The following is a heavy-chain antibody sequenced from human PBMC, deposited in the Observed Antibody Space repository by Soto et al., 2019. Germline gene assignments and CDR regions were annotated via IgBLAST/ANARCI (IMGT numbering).Heavy chain of an antibody. J-gene: IGHJ4*02. Sequence: ETLSLTCTVSGGSASSGSYYWSWIRQPPGKGLEWIGYIYYSGSTNYNPSLKSRVTISVDTSKNQFSLKLSSVTAADTAVYYCAREGGAADKYYFDYWGQGTLVTVSS. D-gene: IGHD1-26*01. CDR1: GGSASSGSYY. V-gene: IGHV4-61*01. CDR3: AREGGAADKYYFDY. CDR2: IYYSGST.